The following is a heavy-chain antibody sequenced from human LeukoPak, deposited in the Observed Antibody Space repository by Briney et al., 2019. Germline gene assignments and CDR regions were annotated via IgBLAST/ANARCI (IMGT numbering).Heavy chain of an antibody. CDR3: ARVEMATHDAFDI. CDR1: GFTFSTYE. J-gene: IGHJ3*02. D-gene: IGHD5-24*01. V-gene: IGHV3-21*01. Sequence: GGSLRLSCAASGFTFSTYEMTWVRQSPGKGLEWVSSISSSSSYIYYADSVKGRFTISRDNAKNSLYLQMNSLRAEDTAVYYCARVEMATHDAFDIWAKGQWSPSLQ. CDR2: ISSSSSYI.